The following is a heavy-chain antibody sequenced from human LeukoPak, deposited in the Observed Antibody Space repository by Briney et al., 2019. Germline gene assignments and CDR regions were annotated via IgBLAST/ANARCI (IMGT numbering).Heavy chain of an antibody. CDR1: GFTFSNYD. V-gene: IGHV3-33*01. J-gene: IGHJ4*02. CDR3: ASSAGALIDC. CDR2: IWFDGSNN. Sequence: GGTLRLSCAASGFTFSNYDMHWVRQAPGKGLEWVAVIWFDGSNNFYADSVKGRFTISRDNSKNTLYLQMNSLRAEDTAVYYCASSAGALIDCWGQGTLVIVSS. D-gene: IGHD6-19*01.